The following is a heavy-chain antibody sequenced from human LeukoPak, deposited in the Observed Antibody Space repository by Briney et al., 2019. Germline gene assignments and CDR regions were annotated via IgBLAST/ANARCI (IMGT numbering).Heavy chain of an antibody. CDR1: GYIFTTYN. J-gene: IGHJ4*02. CDR2: INPSVDIT. Sequence: ASVKVSCKASGYIFTTYNMHWVRQAPGKGLEWMGVINPSVDITNYAQKFQGRVTLTRDMSTSTVYMELSSLRSEDTAVYYCARDASGSYLFDYWGQGTLVTVSS. CDR3: ARDASGSYLFDY. D-gene: IGHD1-26*01. V-gene: IGHV1-46*01.